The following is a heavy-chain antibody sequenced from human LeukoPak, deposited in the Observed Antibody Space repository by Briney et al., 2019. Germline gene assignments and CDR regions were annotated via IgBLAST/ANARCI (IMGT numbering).Heavy chain of an antibody. CDR2: ISAYNGNT. J-gene: IGHJ4*02. V-gene: IGHV1-18*01. CDR1: GYTFTSYG. Sequence: GASVKVSCKASGYTFTSYGISWVRQAPGQGLEWMGWISAYNGNTNYAQKLQGRVTMTTDTSTSTAYMELRSLRSDDTAVYYCARERVADFDYGDYLKIFDYWGQGTLVTVSS. CDR3: ARERVADFDYGDYLKIFDY. D-gene: IGHD4-17*01.